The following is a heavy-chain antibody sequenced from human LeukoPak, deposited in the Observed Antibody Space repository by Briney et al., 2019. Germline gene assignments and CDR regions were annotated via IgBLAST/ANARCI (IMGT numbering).Heavy chain of an antibody. V-gene: IGHV3-23*01. J-gene: IGHJ4*02. CDR2: ISGSGGST. D-gene: IGHD1-26*01. CDR3: ARSLWDLPDY. CDR1: GFTFSSYS. Sequence: GGSLRLSCAASGFTFSSYSMNWVRQAPGKGLEWVSAISGSGGSTYYADSVKGRFTISRDNSKNALYLQMNNLRAEDTAVYYCARSLWDLPDYWGQGTLVTVSS.